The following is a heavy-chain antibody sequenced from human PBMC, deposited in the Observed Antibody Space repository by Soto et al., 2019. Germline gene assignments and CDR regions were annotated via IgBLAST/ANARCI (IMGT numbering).Heavy chain of an antibody. CDR1: GGSISSYY. D-gene: IGHD6-19*01. CDR2: IYYSGST. J-gene: IGHJ2*01. V-gene: IGHV4-59*01. CDR3: ASGGSSGWSRYFDL. Sequence: SETLSLTCTVSGGSISSYYWSWIRQPPGKGLEWIGYIYYSGSTNYNPSLKSRVTISVDTSKNQFSLKLSSVTAADTAVYYCASGGSSGWSRYFDLWGRGTLVTVSS.